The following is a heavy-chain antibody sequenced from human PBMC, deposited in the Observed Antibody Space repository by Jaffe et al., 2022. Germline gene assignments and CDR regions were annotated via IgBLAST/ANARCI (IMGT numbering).Heavy chain of an antibody. CDR2: IYHSGST. J-gene: IGHJ4*02. CDR1: GGSISSSNW. CDR3: ASSVNYDFWSGYYTGSGSNYFDY. D-gene: IGHD3-3*01. V-gene: IGHV4-4*02. Sequence: QVQLQESGPGLVKPSGTLSLTCAVSGGSISSSNWWSWVRQPPGKGLEWIGEIYHSGSTNYNPSLKSRVTISVDKSKNQFSLKLSSVTAADTAVYYCASSVNYDFWSGYYTGSGSNYFDYWGQGTLVTVSS.